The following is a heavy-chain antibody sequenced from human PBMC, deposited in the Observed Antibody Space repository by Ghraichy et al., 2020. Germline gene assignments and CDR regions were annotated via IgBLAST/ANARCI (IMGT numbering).Heavy chain of an antibody. V-gene: IGHV3-23*01. Sequence: GESLNISCAASGFTFSSYAMSWVRQAPGKGLEWVSAISGSGGSTYYADSVKGRFTISRDNSKNTLYLQMNSLRAEDTAVYYCAKYDSSGYYRPDAFDIWGQGTMVTVSS. CDR2: ISGSGGST. D-gene: IGHD3-22*01. CDR3: AKYDSSGYYRPDAFDI. J-gene: IGHJ3*02. CDR1: GFTFSSYA.